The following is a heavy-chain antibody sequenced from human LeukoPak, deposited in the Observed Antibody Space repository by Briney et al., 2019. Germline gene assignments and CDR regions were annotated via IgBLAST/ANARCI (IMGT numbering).Heavy chain of an antibody. V-gene: IGHV4-31*03. J-gene: IGHJ4*02. CDR3: AREGYDSRNDY. CDR1: DGSISSGGYY. D-gene: IGHD3-22*01. Sequence: SETLSLTCTVSDGSISSGGYYWSWIRQHPGKGLEWIGYIYYSGSTYYNPSLKSRVTISVDTSKNQFSLKLSSVTAADTAVYYCAREGYDSRNDYWGQGTLVTVSS. CDR2: IYYSGST.